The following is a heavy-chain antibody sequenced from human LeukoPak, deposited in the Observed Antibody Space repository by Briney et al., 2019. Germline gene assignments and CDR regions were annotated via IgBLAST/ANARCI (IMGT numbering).Heavy chain of an antibody. J-gene: IGHJ4*02. Sequence: TSETLSLTCTVSGGSISSYYWSWIRQPPGKGLEWIGYIYYSGSTNYNPSLKSRVTISVDTSKNQFSLKLSSVTAADTAVYYCARVAMVRGVLSFAYWGQGTLVTVSS. CDR2: IYYSGST. CDR3: ARVAMVRGVLSFAY. V-gene: IGHV4-59*01. D-gene: IGHD3-10*01. CDR1: GGSISSYY.